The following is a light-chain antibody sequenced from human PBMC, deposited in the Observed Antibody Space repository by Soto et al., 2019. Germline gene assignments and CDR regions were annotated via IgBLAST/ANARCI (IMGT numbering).Light chain of an antibody. V-gene: IGKV1-5*03. CDR3: QHYHNYPKT. CDR2: KAS. CDR1: QTISSW. Sequence: DIQMTQSPSTLSGSVGDRVTITCRASQTISSWLAWYQQKPGKAPKLLIYKASTLKSGVPSRFSGSGSGTEFTLTISSLQPDDFATYYCQHYHNYPKTFGLGTKV. J-gene: IGKJ1*01.